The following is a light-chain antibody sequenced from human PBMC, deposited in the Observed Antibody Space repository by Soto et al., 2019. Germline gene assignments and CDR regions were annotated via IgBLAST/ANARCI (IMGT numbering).Light chain of an antibody. CDR3: QKHDGVPL. CDR1: QDISNH. Sequence: DIPLTQSPSSLSASVGDRVTITCQASQDISNHLNWYQQKPGKAPYLLIYAASDLETGVPSRFSGGRSWTFFSFSINSLQPEDIATYYCQKHDGVPLFGPGTKVEIK. V-gene: IGKV1-33*01. J-gene: IGKJ3*01. CDR2: AAS.